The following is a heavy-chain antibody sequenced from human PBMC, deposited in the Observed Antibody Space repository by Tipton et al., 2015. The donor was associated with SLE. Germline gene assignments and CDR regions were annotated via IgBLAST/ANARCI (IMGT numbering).Heavy chain of an antibody. CDR2: ISGTLTDI. D-gene: IGHD2-21*02. CDR3: ARAPCGGYCHYDY. Sequence: QVQLVQSGGGLVKPGGSLRLSCGASGFAFSDFYMTWIRQAPGKGLEWVSFISGTLTDINYADSVQGRFTISRDNAKNSLFLQMNSLRAEDTAVYYCARAPCGGYCHYDYWGQGTLVTVSS. J-gene: IGHJ4*02. CDR1: GFAFSDFY. V-gene: IGHV3-11*01.